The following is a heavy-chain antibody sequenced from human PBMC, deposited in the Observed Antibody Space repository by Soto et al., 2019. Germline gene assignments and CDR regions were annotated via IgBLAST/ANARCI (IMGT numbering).Heavy chain of an antibody. CDR3: ARGALGSYYFDY. CDR2: IKYDATST. Sequence: EVQLVESGGGLFQPGGSLRLSGAASGLTFNKYWINGVRQAPGKGLVWASRIKYDATSTNNADSVKGRFSISRDNAKNTVYLQMTSLRGDDTAVYYCARGALGSYYFDYWGQGTLVTVSS. D-gene: IGHD3-16*01. J-gene: IGHJ4*02. CDR1: GLTFNKYW. V-gene: IGHV3-74*01.